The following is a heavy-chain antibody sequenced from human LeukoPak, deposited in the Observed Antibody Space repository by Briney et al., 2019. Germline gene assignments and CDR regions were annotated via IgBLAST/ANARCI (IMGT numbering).Heavy chain of an antibody. V-gene: IGHV3-53*01. CDR1: GFTFSNAW. Sequence: GGSLRLSCAASGFTFSNAWMSWVRQAPGKGLEWVSVIYSGGGTYYADSVKGRFTISRDNSKNTLYLQMNSLRAEDTAVYYCARESGLPRSWVDYWGQGTLVTVSS. CDR3: ARESGLPRSWVDY. CDR2: IYSGGGT. D-gene: IGHD5-12*01. J-gene: IGHJ4*02.